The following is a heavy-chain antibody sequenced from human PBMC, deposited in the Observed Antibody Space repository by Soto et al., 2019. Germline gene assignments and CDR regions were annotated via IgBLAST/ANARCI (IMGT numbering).Heavy chain of an antibody. CDR1: GFTFSSYS. D-gene: IGHD4-17*01. J-gene: IGHJ6*02. CDR2: ISSSSSTI. CDR3: ARDLATVSYYYYYGMDV. Sequence: GGSLRLSCAASGFTFSSYSMNWVRQAPGKGLEWVSYISSSSSTIYYADSVKGRFTISRDNAKNSLYLQMNSLRDEDTAVYYCARDLATVSYYYYYGMDVWGQGTTVTVSS. V-gene: IGHV3-48*02.